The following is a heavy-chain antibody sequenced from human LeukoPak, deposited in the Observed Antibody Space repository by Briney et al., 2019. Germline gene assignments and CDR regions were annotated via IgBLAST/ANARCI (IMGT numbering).Heavy chain of an antibody. CDR2: IYYSGST. Sequence: SETLSLTCTVSSGSISSHYWSWIRQPPGKGLEWIGYIYYSGSTDYNPSLKSRVTISVDTSKNQFSLKLSSVTAADTAVYYCARGPYYHDSSGYSPYYYYYMDVWGKGTTVTVSS. D-gene: IGHD3-22*01. J-gene: IGHJ6*03. CDR3: ARGPYYHDSSGYSPYYYYYMDV. CDR1: SGSISSHY. V-gene: IGHV4-59*11.